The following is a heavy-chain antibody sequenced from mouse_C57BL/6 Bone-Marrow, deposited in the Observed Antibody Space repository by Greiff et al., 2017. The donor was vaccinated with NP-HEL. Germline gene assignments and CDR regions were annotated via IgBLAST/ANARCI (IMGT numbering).Heavy chain of an antibody. J-gene: IGHJ4*01. Sequence: VQLQQSGTVLARPGASVKMSCKTSGYTFTSYWMHWVKQRPGQGLEWIGAIYPGNSDTSYNQKFKGKAKLTAVTSASTAYMELSSLTNEDSAVYYCTRYEDYDHYAMDYWGQGTSVTVSS. D-gene: IGHD2-4*01. CDR1: GYTFTSYW. V-gene: IGHV1-5*01. CDR2: IYPGNSDT. CDR3: TRYEDYDHYAMDY.